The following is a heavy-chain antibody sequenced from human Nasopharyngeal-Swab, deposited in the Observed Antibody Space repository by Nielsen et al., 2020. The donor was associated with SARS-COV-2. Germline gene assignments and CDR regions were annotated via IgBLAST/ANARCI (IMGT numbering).Heavy chain of an antibody. Sequence: WIRQPPGKGLEWVAVIWYDGSNKYYADSVKGRFTISGDNSKNTLYLQMNSLRAEDTAVYYCARGVEFDPWGQGTLVTVSS. CDR2: IWYDGSNK. V-gene: IGHV3-33*01. CDR3: ARGVEFDP. J-gene: IGHJ5*02. D-gene: IGHD2-15*01.